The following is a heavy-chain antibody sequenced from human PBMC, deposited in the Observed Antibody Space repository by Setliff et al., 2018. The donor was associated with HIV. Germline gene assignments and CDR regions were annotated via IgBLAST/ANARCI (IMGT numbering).Heavy chain of an antibody. J-gene: IGHJ3*02. CDR3: TTLVGANPWHDAFDI. Sequence: GGSLRLSCAASGFTFSTYAMTWVRQAPGKGLEWISYINGGNDMIYYADSVKGRFTISRDSATNSLYLQMNSLQTEDTALYYCTTLVGANPWHDAFDIWGHGTMVTVS. CDR2: INGGNDMI. CDR1: GFTFSTYA. D-gene: IGHD1-26*01. V-gene: IGHV3-48*01.